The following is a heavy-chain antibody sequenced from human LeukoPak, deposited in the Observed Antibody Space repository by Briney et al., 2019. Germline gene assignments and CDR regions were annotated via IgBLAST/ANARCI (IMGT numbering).Heavy chain of an antibody. CDR3: AREKRYYDFWSGYYSGFDY. CDR1: GGSFSGYY. V-gene: IGHV4-34*01. J-gene: IGHJ4*02. D-gene: IGHD3-3*01. Sequence: SETLSLTCAVYGGSFSGYYWSWIRQPPGKGLERIGEINHSGSTNYNPSLKSRVTISVDTSKNQFSLKLSSVTAADTAVYYCAREKRYYDFWSGYYSGFDYWGQGTLVTVSS. CDR2: INHSGST.